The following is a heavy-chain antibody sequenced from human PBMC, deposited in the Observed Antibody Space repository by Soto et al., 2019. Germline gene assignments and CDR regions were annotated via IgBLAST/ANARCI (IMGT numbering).Heavy chain of an antibody. V-gene: IGHV3-30*18. CDR2: ISYDGSNK. Sequence: QVQLVESGGGVVQPGRSLRLSCAASGLTFSSYGMHWVRQAPGKGPEWVAAISYDGSNKNYADSVKGRFTISRDNSKNTVYLKMNSLRAEDTAVYYCAKDTYYHDSSGYYIFDYWGQGTLVTVSS. CDR1: GLTFSSYG. D-gene: IGHD3-22*01. J-gene: IGHJ4*02. CDR3: AKDTYYHDSSGYYIFDY.